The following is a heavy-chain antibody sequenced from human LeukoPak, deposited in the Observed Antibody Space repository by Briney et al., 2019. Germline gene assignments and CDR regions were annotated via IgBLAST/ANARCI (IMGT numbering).Heavy chain of an antibody. CDR3: AREEREYCGGDCNDAFDI. V-gene: IGHV1-69*13. D-gene: IGHD2-21*02. CDR2: IIPIFGTA. CDR1: GGTFSSYA. J-gene: IGHJ3*02. Sequence: SVKVSCKASGGTFSSYAISWVRQAPGQGLEWMGGIIPIFGTANYAQKFQGRVTITADESTSTAYVELSSLRSEDTAVYYCAREEREYCGGDCNDAFDIWGQGTMVTVSS.